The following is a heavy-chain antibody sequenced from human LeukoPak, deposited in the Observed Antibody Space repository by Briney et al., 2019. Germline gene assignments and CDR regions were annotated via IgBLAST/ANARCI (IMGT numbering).Heavy chain of an antibody. CDR1: GGSISSSSYY. Sequence: SETLSLTCTVSGGSISSSSYYWGWIRQPPGKGLEWIGSLYYSGSTYYNPSLKSRVTISVDTSKNQFSLKLSSVTAADTAAYYCARDVPFNYGSGSYYNLYFDYWGQGALVTVSS. D-gene: IGHD3-10*01. J-gene: IGHJ4*02. CDR2: LYYSGST. V-gene: IGHV4-39*07. CDR3: ARDVPFNYGSGSYYNLYFDY.